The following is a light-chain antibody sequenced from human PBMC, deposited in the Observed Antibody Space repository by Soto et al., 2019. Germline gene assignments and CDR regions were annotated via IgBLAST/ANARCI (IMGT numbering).Light chain of an antibody. V-gene: IGLV8-61*01. CDR2: NTN. CDR1: SDSVCASHF. Sequence: QAVVTQEPSFSVSPGGTVTLTCGLSSDSVCASHFPSWYQQTPGQAPRTLIYNTNTRSSGVPDRFSGSILGNRAALTITGAQADDESDYYCVLYMRSGISVFGGGTKLTVL. J-gene: IGLJ2*01. CDR3: VLYMRSGISV.